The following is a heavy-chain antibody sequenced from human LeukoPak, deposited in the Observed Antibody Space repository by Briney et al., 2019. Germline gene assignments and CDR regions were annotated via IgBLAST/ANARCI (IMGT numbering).Heavy chain of an antibody. Sequence: SETLSLTCTVSGGSVTSSSYYWGWIRQPPGKGLEWIGSMYYSGSTNYNPSLKSRVTISVDTSKSQFSLKLSSVTAADTAVYYCARDSYYDRYNWFDPWGQGTLVTVSS. V-gene: IGHV4-39*07. CDR2: MYYSGST. CDR3: ARDSYYDRYNWFDP. D-gene: IGHD3-22*01. J-gene: IGHJ5*02. CDR1: GGSVTSSSYY.